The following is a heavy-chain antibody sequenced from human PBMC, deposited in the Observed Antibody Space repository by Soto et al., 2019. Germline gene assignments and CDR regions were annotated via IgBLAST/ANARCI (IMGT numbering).Heavy chain of an antibody. CDR2: IKHSGST. V-gene: IGHV4-34*01. Sequence: SETLSLTCALYGGSFSGYYWSWIRQPPGKGLEWIGEIKHSGSTNYNPSLKSRVTISVDTSKNKFSLKLSSVNDAETAVYYCARGRGSHGFGPYYFDYWGQGTLVTVSS. CDR3: ARGRGSHGFGPYYFDY. D-gene: IGHD5-18*01. J-gene: IGHJ4*02. CDR1: GGSFSGYY.